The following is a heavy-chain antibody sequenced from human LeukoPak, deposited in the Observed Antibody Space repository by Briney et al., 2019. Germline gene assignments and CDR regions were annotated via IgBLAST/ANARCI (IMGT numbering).Heavy chain of an antibody. J-gene: IGHJ3*02. V-gene: IGHV4-31*03. CDR2: IYYSGST. D-gene: IGHD3-22*01. CDR1: GGSISSGGYY. CDR3: ARGYYYDSSGPRDAFDI. Sequence: SQTLSLTCTVSGGSISSGGYYWSWIRQHPGKGLEWIGYIYYSGSTYYNPSLKSRVTISVDTSKNQFSLKLSSVTAADTAVYYCARGYYYDSSGPRDAFDIWGKGKMVTVFS.